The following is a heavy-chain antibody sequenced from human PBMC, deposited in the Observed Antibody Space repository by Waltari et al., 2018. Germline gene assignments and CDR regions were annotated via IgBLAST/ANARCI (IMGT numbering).Heavy chain of an antibody. Sequence: DVQLVESGGGLVQTGGSLRLSCAASGFTVGNNYMRWVRQPPGKGLEWVSLIYSGGDAFYADSVKGRFTISRDNSKNTLYLQMNSLRAEDTAVYYCARPSSGSHNYWGRGTLVTVSS. CDR3: ARPSSGSHNY. CDR1: GFTVGNNY. CDR2: IYSGGDA. D-gene: IGHD1-26*01. J-gene: IGHJ4*02. V-gene: IGHV3-66*01.